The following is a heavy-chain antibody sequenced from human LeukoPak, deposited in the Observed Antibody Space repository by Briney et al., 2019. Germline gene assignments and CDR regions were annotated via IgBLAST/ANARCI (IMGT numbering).Heavy chain of an antibody. J-gene: IGHJ6*03. CDR2: ISSSSSTI. CDR3: ARVGLRLWYYYMDV. Sequence: PGGSLRLSCAASGFTFSSYSINWVRQAPGKGLDSVSYISSSSSTIYYADSVKGRFTISRDNAKNSLYLQMNSLRAEDTAVYYCARVGLRLWYYYMDVSGKGTTVTVSS. V-gene: IGHV3-48*01. CDR1: GFTFSSYS. D-gene: IGHD5-18*01.